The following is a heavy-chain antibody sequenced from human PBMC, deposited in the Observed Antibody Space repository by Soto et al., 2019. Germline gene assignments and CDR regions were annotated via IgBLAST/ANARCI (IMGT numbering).Heavy chain of an antibody. D-gene: IGHD5-12*01. CDR1: GFTFSSYS. J-gene: IGHJ6*02. CDR2: ISSSSSTI. V-gene: IGHV3-48*01. CDR3: ARADSGYAHGYYYYGMDV. Sequence: EVQLVESGGGLVQPGGSLRLSCAASGFTFSSYSMNWVRQAPGKGLEWVSYISSSSSTIYYADSVKGRFTISRDHAKNSMSLQMNSLRAEDTAVYYCARADSGYAHGYYYYGMDVWGQGTTVTVSS.